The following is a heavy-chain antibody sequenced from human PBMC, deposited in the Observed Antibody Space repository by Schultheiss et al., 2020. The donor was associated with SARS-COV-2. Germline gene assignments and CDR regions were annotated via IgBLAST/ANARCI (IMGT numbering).Heavy chain of an antibody. V-gene: IGHV4-34*01. CDR3: ARGRAAYYYYYYYMDV. CDR1: GFTFSSYG. CDR2: INHSGST. J-gene: IGHJ6*03. D-gene: IGHD6-13*01. Sequence: GSLRLSCAASGFTFSSYGMHWVRQAPGKGLEWIGEINHSGSTNYNPSLKSRVTISVDTSKNQFSLKLSSVTAADTAVYYCARGRAAYYYYYYYMDVWGKGTTVTVSS.